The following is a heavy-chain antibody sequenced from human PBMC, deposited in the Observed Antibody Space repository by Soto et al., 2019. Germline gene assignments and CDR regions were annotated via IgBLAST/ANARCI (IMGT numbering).Heavy chain of an antibody. CDR2: ISGSGDST. V-gene: IGHV3-23*01. J-gene: IGHJ4*02. CDR3: AKDSFINLRGSDSY. CDR1: GFTCSNYD. D-gene: IGHD5-12*01. Sequence: WGSLRRSCAASGFTCSNYDMIWVRQAPGKGLEWVSAISGSGDSTYYADSVKGRFTISRDNSKNTLYLQMSSLRAEETAIYYCAKDSFINLRGSDSYWGQRTLVSVSS.